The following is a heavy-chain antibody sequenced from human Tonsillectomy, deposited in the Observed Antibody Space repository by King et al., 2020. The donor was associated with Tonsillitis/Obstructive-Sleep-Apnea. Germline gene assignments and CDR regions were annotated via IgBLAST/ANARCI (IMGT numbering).Heavy chain of an antibody. D-gene: IGHD3-9*01. Sequence: VQLVESGGGLVKPGRSLRLSCTASGFTFGDYAMSWFRQAPGKGLEWVGFIRSKAYGGTTEYAASVKGRFTISSDYSKSIAYLQMKSLKTEETAVDYCTRDEGLKLRYFDHYFDYWGQGTLVTVSS. CDR1: GFTFGDYA. V-gene: IGHV3-49*05. CDR3: TRDEGLKLRYFDHYFDY. J-gene: IGHJ4*02. CDR2: IRSKAYGGTT.